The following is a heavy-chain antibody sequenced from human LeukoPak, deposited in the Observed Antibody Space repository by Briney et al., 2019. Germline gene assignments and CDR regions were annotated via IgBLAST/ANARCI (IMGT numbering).Heavy chain of an antibody. J-gene: IGHJ4*02. Sequence: GESLKISCKGSGYSFTSYWIGWVRQMPGKGLEWMGLIYPGDSDTRYSPSFQGQVTISADKSISTAYLQWSSLKASDTAMYYCASLYGSGTEGSYFDYWGQGTLVTVSS. CDR3: ASLYGSGTEGSYFDY. D-gene: IGHD3-10*01. V-gene: IGHV5-51*01. CDR1: GYSFTSYW. CDR2: IYPGDSDT.